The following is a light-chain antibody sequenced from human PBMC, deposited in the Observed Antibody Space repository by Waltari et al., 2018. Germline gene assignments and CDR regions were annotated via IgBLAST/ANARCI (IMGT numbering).Light chain of an antibody. Sequence: DIQMTQSLSSVAASLGDRVTITCRASQDIIRYLAWYQQTPGRSPKLLIFDTSSLQSGVPSRFSGSGSGTDFTLTISSLQPEDFATYYCLQVSNFPITFGQGTRLEIK. CDR1: QDIIRY. CDR3: LQVSNFPIT. V-gene: IGKV1D-12*01. CDR2: DTS. J-gene: IGKJ5*01.